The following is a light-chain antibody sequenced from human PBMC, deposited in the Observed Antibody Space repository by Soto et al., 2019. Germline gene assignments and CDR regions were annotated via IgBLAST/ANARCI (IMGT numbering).Light chain of an antibody. CDR1: QSVTSNY. CDR2: GAS. V-gene: IGKV3-20*01. J-gene: IGKJ1*01. Sequence: EIVLTQSPGTLSLSPGERATLSCRASQSVTSNYLTWYQQKPGQAPRLLIFGASIRDTGNPDRFSGSGSGTDFTLTISRMESEDFAVYYCQQYGSSPGTFGQGTKVEIK. CDR3: QQYGSSPGT.